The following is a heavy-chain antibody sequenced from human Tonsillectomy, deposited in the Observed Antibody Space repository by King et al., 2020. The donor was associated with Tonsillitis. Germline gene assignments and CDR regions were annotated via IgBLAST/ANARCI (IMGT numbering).Heavy chain of an antibody. CDR3: ARPYCGGGTCYQRNDAFHV. J-gene: IGHJ3*01. CDR2: IHADTTYI. V-gene: IGHV3-21*01. D-gene: IGHD2-15*01. CDR1: GFTFSSYS. Sequence: VQLVESGGGLVKPGESLRLSCAASGFTFSSYSMNWVRQAPGKGLEWVSSIHADTTYIYYADSLKGRFTISRDNSKNSLFLQMNSLRAEDAAVYYCARPYCGGGTCYQRNDAFHVWGQGTMVTVSS.